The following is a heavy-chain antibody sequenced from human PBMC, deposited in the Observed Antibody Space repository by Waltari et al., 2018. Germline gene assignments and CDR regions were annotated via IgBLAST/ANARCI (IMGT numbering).Heavy chain of an antibody. V-gene: IGHV1-69*01. D-gene: IGHD3-9*01. Sequence: QVQLVQSGAEVKKPGSSVKVSCKASGGTFSSYAISWVRQAPGQGLEWMGGIIPLFGTANYAQKFQGRVTITADESPSTAYMELSSLRSEDTAVYYCARGDDILSGYFFDYWGQGTLVTVSS. CDR3: ARGDDILSGYFFDY. J-gene: IGHJ4*02. CDR2: IIPLFGTA. CDR1: GGTFSSYA.